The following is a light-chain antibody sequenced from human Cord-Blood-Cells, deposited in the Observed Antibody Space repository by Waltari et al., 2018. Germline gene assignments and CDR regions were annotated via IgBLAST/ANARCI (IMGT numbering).Light chain of an antibody. CDR1: SSDVVSYNL. Sequence: QSALTQPASVSGSPGQSITISCTGTSSDVVSYNLVSWYQQHPGKAPKSMIYEGSKWPSGVSNRFSGSKSGNTASLTISGLQAEDEADYYCCSYAGSSTYVFGTGTKVTVL. CDR3: CSYAGSSTYV. J-gene: IGLJ1*01. V-gene: IGLV2-23*01. CDR2: EGS.